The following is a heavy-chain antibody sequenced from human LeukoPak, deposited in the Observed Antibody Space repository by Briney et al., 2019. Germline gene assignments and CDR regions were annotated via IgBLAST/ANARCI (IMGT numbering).Heavy chain of an antibody. CDR2: INPSGGST. V-gene: IGHV1-46*01. Sequence: GASVKVSRKASGYTFTSYYMHWVRQAPGQGLEWMGIINPSGGSTSYAQKFQGRVTMTRDMSTSTVYMELSSLRSEDTAVYYCARDRGYQWEPDYWGQGTLVTVSS. J-gene: IGHJ4*02. CDR1: GYTFTSYY. D-gene: IGHD1-26*01. CDR3: ARDRGYQWEPDY.